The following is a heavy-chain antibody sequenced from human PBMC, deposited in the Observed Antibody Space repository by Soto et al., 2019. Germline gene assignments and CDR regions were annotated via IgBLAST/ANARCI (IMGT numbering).Heavy chain of an antibody. Sequence: QVQLQQWGAGLLKPSETLSLTCAVYGGSFSGYYWSWIRQPPGKGLEWIGEINHSGSTNYNPSLKSRVTISGDTSKTQFSLKLSSVTAADTAVYYCARTKWWYRSSLDYWGQGTLVTVSS. V-gene: IGHV4-34*01. CDR1: GGSFSGYY. J-gene: IGHJ4*02. D-gene: IGHD6-6*01. CDR2: INHSGST. CDR3: ARTKWWYRSSLDY.